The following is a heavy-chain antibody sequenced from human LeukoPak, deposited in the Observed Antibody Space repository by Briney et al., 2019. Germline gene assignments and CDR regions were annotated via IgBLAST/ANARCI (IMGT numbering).Heavy chain of an antibody. D-gene: IGHD1-14*01. V-gene: IGHV4-39*07. CDR1: GGSISSSSSY. J-gene: IGHJ5*02. CDR2: IYYSGSS. Sequence: PSETLPLTCSVSGGSISSSSSYWGWIRQPPGKGLEWIGSIYYSGSSFDNPALKSRVTISVDTSKNQFSLKLSSVTAADTAVYYCARDRTGEGRFDPWGQGTLVTVSS. CDR3: ARDRTGEGRFDP.